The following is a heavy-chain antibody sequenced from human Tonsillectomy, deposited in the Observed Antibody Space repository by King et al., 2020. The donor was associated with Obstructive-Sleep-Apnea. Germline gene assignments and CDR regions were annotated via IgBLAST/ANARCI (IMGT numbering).Heavy chain of an antibody. Sequence: QLQESGPGLVKPSETLSLTCTVSGGSISSSSYYWGWIRQPPGKGLEWIGSIYYSGSTYYNPSLKSRVTISVDTSKNQFSLKLSSVTAADTAVYYCARGVYCSSTSCYIDPWGQGTLVTVSS. D-gene: IGHD2-2*02. CDR2: IYYSGST. V-gene: IGHV4-39*07. CDR1: GGSISSSSYY. CDR3: ARGVYCSSTSCYIDP. J-gene: IGHJ5*02.